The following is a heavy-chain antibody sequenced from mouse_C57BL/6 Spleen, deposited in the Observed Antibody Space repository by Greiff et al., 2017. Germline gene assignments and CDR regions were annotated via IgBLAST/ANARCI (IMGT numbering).Heavy chain of an antibody. D-gene: IGHD2-2*01. CDR3: ARSMGYDPFDY. CDR2: IDPSDSYT. CDR1: GYTFTSYW. V-gene: IGHV1-50*01. Sequence: QVQLQQPGAELVKPGASVKLSCKASGYTFTSYWMQWVKQRPGQGLEWIGEIDPSDSYTNYNQKFKGKATLTVDTSSSTAYMQLSSLTSEDSAVYYCARSMGYDPFDYWGQGTTLTVSS. J-gene: IGHJ2*01.